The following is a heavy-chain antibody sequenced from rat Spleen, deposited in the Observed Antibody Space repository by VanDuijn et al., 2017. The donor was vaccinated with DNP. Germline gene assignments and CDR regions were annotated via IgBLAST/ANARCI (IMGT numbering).Heavy chain of an antibody. CDR2: IRYDGGTT. V-gene: IGHV5-22*01. CDR3: ARHHPYYAMDA. Sequence: EVQLVESGGDLVQPGRSLKLFCAASGFTFSDYYMAWVRQAPTKGLEWVAYIRYDGGTTYYRDSVRDRFTISRDNAKSTLYLQMNSLRSEDMATYYCARHHPYYAMDAWGQGTSVTVSS. J-gene: IGHJ4*01. D-gene: IGHD3-1*01. CDR1: GFTFSDYY.